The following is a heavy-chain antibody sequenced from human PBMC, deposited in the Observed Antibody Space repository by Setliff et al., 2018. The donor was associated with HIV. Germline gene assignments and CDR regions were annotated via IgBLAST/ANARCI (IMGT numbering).Heavy chain of an antibody. CDR1: GFTFSSYA. CDR3: AKVPTRIQPRYFGY. CDR2: ISSSDVTT. V-gene: IGHV3-23*01. Sequence: GGSLRLSCVGSGFTFSSYAMSWVRQAPGKGLEWVSSISSSDVTTYYVDSVKGRFAISRDNSKNTLHLQMNSLRVEDTAVYYCAKVPTRIQPRYFGYWGQGTLVTVS. J-gene: IGHJ4*02. D-gene: IGHD5-18*01.